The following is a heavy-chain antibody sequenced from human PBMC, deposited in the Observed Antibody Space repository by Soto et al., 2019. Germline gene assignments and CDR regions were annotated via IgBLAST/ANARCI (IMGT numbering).Heavy chain of an antibody. CDR3: EKCLSTVKTSGGMDV. J-gene: IGHJ6*02. CDR1: VFTFSSYG. Sequence: GGPXRLACAASVFTFSSYGMHWVRQAPGKGLEWVAVISYDGSNKYYADSVKGRFTISRDNSKNTLYLQMNSLRAEDTAVYYCEKCLSTVKTSGGMDVWGQGTTVTVSS. D-gene: IGHD3-10*01. CDR2: ISYDGSNK. V-gene: IGHV3-30*18.